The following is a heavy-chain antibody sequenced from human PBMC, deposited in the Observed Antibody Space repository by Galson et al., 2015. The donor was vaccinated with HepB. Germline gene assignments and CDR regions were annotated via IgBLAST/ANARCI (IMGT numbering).Heavy chain of an antibody. V-gene: IGHV3-21*01. D-gene: IGHD5/OR15-5a*01. J-gene: IGHJ4*02. CDR2: ISSSSTYI. CDR1: GFTFSTYS. CDR3: ARGPGLEFDY. Sequence: SLRLSCAASGFTFSTYSMNWVRQAPGKGLEWVSSISSSSTYIYYADSVRGRFTISRDNAKNSLYLQMNSLRAEDTAVYYCARGPGLEFDYWGQGTLVTVSS.